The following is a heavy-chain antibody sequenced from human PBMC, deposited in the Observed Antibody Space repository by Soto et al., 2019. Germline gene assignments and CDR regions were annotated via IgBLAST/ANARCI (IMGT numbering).Heavy chain of an antibody. CDR2: ISSSSSYI. V-gene: IGHV3-21*01. CDR3: ARGSITGHSYFDY. Sequence: EVQLVESGGGLVKPGGSLRLSCAASRFTFSSYSMNWVRQAPGKGLEWVSSISSSSSYIYYADSVKGRFTISRDNAKNSLYLKMISRRAEDTAVYYCARGSITGHSYFDYWGRGTLVTVSS. CDR1: RFTFSSYS. J-gene: IGHJ4*02. D-gene: IGHD1-20*01.